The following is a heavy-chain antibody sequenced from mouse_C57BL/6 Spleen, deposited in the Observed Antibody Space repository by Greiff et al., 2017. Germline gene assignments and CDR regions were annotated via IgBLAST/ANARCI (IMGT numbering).Heavy chain of an antibody. V-gene: IGHV1-55*01. CDR1: GYAFSSYW. D-gene: IGHD2-1*01. CDR3: ARNGNYGFYYFDY. Sequence: QVQLQQSGAELVKPGASVKISCKASGYAFSSYWMNWVKQRPGQGLEWIGDIYPGSGSTNYNEKFKSKATLTVDTSSSTAYMQLSSLTSEDSAVYYCARNGNYGFYYFDYWGQGTTLTVSS. CDR2: IYPGSGST. J-gene: IGHJ2*01.